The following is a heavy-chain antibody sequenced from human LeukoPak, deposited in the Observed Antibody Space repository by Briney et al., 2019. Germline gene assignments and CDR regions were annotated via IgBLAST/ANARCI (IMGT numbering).Heavy chain of an antibody. D-gene: IGHD2-2*01. CDR3: SSYADDAFDI. CDR2: IYHSGST. J-gene: IGHJ3*02. V-gene: IGHV4-30-2*01. Sequence: SQTLSLTCAVSGGSISSGGYSWSWIRQPPGKGLEWIGYIYHSGSTYCNPSLKSRVTISVDRSKNQFSLKLSSVTAADTAVYYCSSYADDAFDIWGQGTMVTVSS. CDR1: GGSISSGGYS.